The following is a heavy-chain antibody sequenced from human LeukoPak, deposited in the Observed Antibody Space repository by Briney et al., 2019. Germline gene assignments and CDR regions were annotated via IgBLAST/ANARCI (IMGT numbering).Heavy chain of an antibody. CDR1: GFTFSSYN. Sequence: PGGSLRLSCAASGFTFSSYNMNWVRQAPGKGLEWVSSISTSSNYIYYANSVKGRFTISRDNAKNSLYLQMNSLRAEDTAVYYCARALSGSTNYYYYYYMDVWGKGTTVTISS. J-gene: IGHJ6*03. D-gene: IGHD1-26*01. CDR2: ISTSSNYI. V-gene: IGHV3-21*01. CDR3: ARALSGSTNYYYYYYMDV.